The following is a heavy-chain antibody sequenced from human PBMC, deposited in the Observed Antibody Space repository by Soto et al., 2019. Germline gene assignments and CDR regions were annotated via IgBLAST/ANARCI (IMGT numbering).Heavy chain of an antibody. Sequence: PWGSLGLSCAASVFAFSSYSVTWARQAPGKGLGWVSYISSSSSTIYYADSVKGRLTISRDNAKNSLYLQMNSLRDEDTAVYYCARDDNVDTAMGHDAFDIWGQGTMVTVSS. J-gene: IGHJ3*02. V-gene: IGHV3-48*02. CDR2: ISSSSSTI. CDR3: ARDDNVDTAMGHDAFDI. CDR1: VFAFSSYS. D-gene: IGHD5-18*01.